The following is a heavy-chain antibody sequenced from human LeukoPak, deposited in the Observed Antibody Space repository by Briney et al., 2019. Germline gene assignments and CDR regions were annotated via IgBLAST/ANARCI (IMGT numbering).Heavy chain of an antibody. V-gene: IGHV1-24*01. Sequence: ASVNVSCKVSVYTLTELAIHWVRQAPGKGLEWMGAFDPEDGGTIYAQKFQGRITLTEDTSTDTAYMELRSLSSEDTAVYYCARRLFDAFDIWGQGTMVTVSS. CDR1: VYTLTELA. CDR2: FDPEDGGT. CDR3: ARRLFDAFDI. J-gene: IGHJ3*02.